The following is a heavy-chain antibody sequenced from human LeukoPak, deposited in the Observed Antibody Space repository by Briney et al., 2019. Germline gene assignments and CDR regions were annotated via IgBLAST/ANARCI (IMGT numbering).Heavy chain of an antibody. CDR3: TTKDGVALDY. CDR1: GFTFDDYA. CDR2: ISWNSGSI. Sequence: GGSLRLSCAASGFTFDDYAMHWVRQAPGKGLEWVSGISWNSGSIGYADSVKGRFTISRDNAKNYLYLQMNSLRAEDTAVYYCTTKDGVALDYWGQGTLVTVSS. D-gene: IGHD1-14*01. J-gene: IGHJ4*02. V-gene: IGHV3-9*01.